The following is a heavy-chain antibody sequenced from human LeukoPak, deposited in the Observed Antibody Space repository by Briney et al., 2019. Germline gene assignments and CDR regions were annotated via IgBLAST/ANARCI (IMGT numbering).Heavy chain of an antibody. J-gene: IGHJ6*02. Sequence: PGGSLRLSCAASGFTFGNAWMSWVRQAPGKGLEWVGRIKSKTDGGTTDYAAPVKGRFTISRDDSKNTLYLQMNSLKTEDTAVYYCTTGYSYGPWSMDVWGQGTTVTVSS. V-gene: IGHV3-15*01. CDR2: IKSKTDGGTT. CDR1: GFTFGNAW. CDR3: TTGYSYGPWSMDV. D-gene: IGHD5-18*01.